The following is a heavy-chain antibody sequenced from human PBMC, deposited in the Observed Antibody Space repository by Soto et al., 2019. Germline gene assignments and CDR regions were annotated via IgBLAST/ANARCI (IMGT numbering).Heavy chain of an antibody. CDR3: ARDYCSSTSCYLGSYYYYYYGMDV. CDR2: ISSNSAYI. Sequence: GGSLRLSCAASGFTFRSFTMNWVRQAPGKGLEWVSTISSNSAYIYYTDALRGRYTISRDNAKNSLYLQMNSLRAEDTAVYYCARDYCSSTSCYLGSYYYYYYGMDVWGQGTTVTVSS. D-gene: IGHD2-2*01. J-gene: IGHJ6*02. V-gene: IGHV3-21*01. CDR1: GFTFRSFT.